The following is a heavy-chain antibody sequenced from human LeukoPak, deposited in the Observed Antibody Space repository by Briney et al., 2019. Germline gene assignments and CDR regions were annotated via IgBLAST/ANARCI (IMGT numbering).Heavy chain of an antibody. CDR2: ISGSGGST. V-gene: IGHV3-23*01. J-gene: IGHJ6*04. CDR1: AFTFTNYG. CDR3: AKSREYGGRTTVLGVVDA. Sequence: PGRSLRLSCAPTAFTFTNYGMSWVRHAPGKGLEWLSVISGSGGSTYYADSVKGRFTISRDNSKNTLYLQLNSQRAEDTAVYYCAKSREYGGRTTVLGVVDAWGKGTTVTVSS. D-gene: IGHD2/OR15-2a*01.